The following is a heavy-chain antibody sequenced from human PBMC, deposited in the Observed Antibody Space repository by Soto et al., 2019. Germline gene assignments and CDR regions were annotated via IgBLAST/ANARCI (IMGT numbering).Heavy chain of an antibody. V-gene: IGHV3-23*01. J-gene: IGHJ4*02. Sequence: GGSLRLSCAASGFTFSSYAMSWVRQAPGKGLEWVSAISGSGGSTYYADSVKGRFTISRDNSKSTLYLQMNSLRAEDTAVYYCAKHRGESGYCSSTSCPFDYWGQGTLVTVSS. CDR1: GFTFSSYA. D-gene: IGHD2-2*01. CDR3: AKHRGESGYCSSTSCPFDY. CDR2: ISGSGGST.